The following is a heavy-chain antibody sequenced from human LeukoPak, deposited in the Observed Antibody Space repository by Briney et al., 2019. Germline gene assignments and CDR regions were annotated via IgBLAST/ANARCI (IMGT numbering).Heavy chain of an antibody. J-gene: IGHJ6*02. CDR1: GGSISSTYY. V-gene: IGHV4-39*07. CDR2: IYYSGTT. D-gene: IGHD1-14*01. Sequence: PSETLSLTCTVSGGSISSTYYWAWIRQPPGKGLEWTGSIYYSGTTYYNPSLKNRVTMSVDTSKNQFSLKLSSVTAADTAVYYCARGFPPGRYYHYGMDVWGQGTTVTVSS. CDR3: ARGFPPGRYYHYGMDV.